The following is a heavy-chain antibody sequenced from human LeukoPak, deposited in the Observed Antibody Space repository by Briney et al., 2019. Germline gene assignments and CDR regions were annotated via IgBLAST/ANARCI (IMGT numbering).Heavy chain of an antibody. CDR2: INPNSGGT. Sequence: SSVTVSCKASGYTFTGYYMHWVRQAPGQGFEGMGWINPNSGGTNYAQKFHGWVTMTRDTSISTAYMELSRLRSDDTAVYYCVRARTHGGIAVNYYYSGMDVWGQGPTVTVSS. D-gene: IGHD6-19*01. CDR1: GYTFTGYY. CDR3: VRARTHGGIAVNYYYSGMDV. J-gene: IGHJ6*02. V-gene: IGHV1-2*04.